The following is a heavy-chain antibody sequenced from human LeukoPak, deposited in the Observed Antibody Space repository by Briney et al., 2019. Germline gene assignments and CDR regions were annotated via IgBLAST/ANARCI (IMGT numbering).Heavy chain of an antibody. CDR1: GYTFTSYY. J-gene: IGHJ6*02. V-gene: IGHV1-46*01. D-gene: IGHD6-13*01. Sequence: ASVKVSCKASGYTFTSYYMHWVRQAPGQGLEWMGIINPSGGSTSYAQKFQGRVTMTRDTSTSTVYMELSSLRSEDTAEYYCARSLPLPIAAAGTYYYYGMDVWGQGTTVTVSS. CDR2: INPSGGST. CDR3: ARSLPLPIAAAGTYYYYGMDV.